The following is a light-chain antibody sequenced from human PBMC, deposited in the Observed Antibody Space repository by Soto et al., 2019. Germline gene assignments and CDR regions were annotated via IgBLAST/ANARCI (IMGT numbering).Light chain of an antibody. CDR2: GAS. V-gene: IGKV3-15*01. CDR3: QQYNNWPRT. Sequence: LMTQSPSALAVSPGERANLSCRASQSVSSNLAWYQQKPGQGPRLLIYGASTSATGIPGRFSGSGSGTEFTLTISSLKYEDFAVYYCQQYNNWPRTFGQGTKVDI. CDR1: QSVSSN. J-gene: IGKJ1*01.